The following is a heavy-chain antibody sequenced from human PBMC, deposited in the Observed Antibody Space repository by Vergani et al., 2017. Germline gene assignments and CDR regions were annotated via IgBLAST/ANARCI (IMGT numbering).Heavy chain of an antibody. CDR2: INPNSGCT. CDR1: GYTFTGYY. J-gene: IGHJ4*03. V-gene: IGHV1-2*06. Sequence: QVQLVQSGAEVKKPGASVKVSCKASGYTFTGYYMHWVRQGPGQGLELMGRINPNSGCTNYAQKLQGRVPMTTDTSPSTAYMELRSLRSDATAVYYCARLLEGSSWYCFYYGGQGTTVTVSS. CDR3: ARLLEGSSWYCFYY. D-gene: IGHD6-13*01.